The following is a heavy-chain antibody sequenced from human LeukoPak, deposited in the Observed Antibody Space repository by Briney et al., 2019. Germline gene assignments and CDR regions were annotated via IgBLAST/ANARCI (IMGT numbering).Heavy chain of an antibody. CDR2: IKEDGSEK. D-gene: IGHD3-16*01. CDR3: ASAFS. CDR1: GFTFSSQW. V-gene: IGHV3-7*01. J-gene: IGHJ5*02. Sequence: GGSLRLSCAASGFTFSSQWMSWVRQAPGKGLEWVASIKEDGSEKSYVDSVKGRFTISRDNAKNSLYLQMNNLRAEDTAVYYCASAFSWGQGTLVTVSS.